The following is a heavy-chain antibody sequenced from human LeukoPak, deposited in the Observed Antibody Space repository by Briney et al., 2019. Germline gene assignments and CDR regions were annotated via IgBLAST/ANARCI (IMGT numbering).Heavy chain of an antibody. J-gene: IGHJ4*02. D-gene: IGHD3-22*01. CDR1: GFPFSSYW. CDR3: VRQYSYNSSVYDPWDY. Sequence: GGSLRLFCAASGFPFSSYWMHWVRQAPGKGLVWVSRINSDGSSTTYADSVKGRFTISRDNAKNTLYLQMNSLRAEDTAMYYCVRQYSYNSSVYDPWDYWGQGTLVTVSS. CDR2: INSDGSST. V-gene: IGHV3-74*01.